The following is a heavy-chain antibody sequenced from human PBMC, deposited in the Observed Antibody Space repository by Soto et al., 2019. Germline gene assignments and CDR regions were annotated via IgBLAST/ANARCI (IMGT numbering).Heavy chain of an antibody. D-gene: IGHD1-26*01. CDR2: INHSGST. CDR1: GGSFSGYY. Sequence: PSETLSLTCAVYGGSFSGYYWSWIRQPPGKGLEWIGEINHSGSTNYNPSLKSRVTISVDTSKNQFSPKLSSVTAADTAVYYCARGGRGSYRYYYYGMDVWGQGTTVTVSS. V-gene: IGHV4-34*01. J-gene: IGHJ6*02. CDR3: ARGGRGSYRYYYYGMDV.